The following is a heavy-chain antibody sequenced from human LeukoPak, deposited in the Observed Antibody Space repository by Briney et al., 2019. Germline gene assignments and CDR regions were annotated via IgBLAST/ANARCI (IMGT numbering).Heavy chain of an antibody. Sequence: ETLSLTCTVSGGSISSYYWSWIRQPPGKGLEWIGYIYYSGSTNYNPSLKSRVAISVDTSKNQLSLKLSSVTAADTAVYYCARESSSGRLTFDYWGQGTLVTVSS. J-gene: IGHJ4*02. CDR3: ARESSSGRLTFDY. CDR2: IYYSGST. D-gene: IGHD6-19*01. V-gene: IGHV4-59*01. CDR1: GGSISSYY.